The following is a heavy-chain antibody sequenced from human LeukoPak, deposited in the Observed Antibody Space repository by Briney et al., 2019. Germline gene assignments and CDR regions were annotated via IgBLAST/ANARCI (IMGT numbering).Heavy chain of an antibody. J-gene: IGHJ4*02. Sequence: TGGSLRLSCAASGFTFSSYAMSWVRQAPGKGLEWVSSISSSSSYIYYADSVKGRFTISRDNAKNSLYLQMNSLRAEDTAVYYCSTSIAAAGTNYWGQGTLVTVSS. CDR3: STSIAAAGTNY. CDR2: ISSSSSYI. V-gene: IGHV3-21*01. CDR1: GFTFSSYA. D-gene: IGHD6-13*01.